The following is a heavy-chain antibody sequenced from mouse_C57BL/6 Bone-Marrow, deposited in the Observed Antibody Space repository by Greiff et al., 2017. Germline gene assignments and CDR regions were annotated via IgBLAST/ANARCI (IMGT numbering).Heavy chain of an antibody. CDR2: INPGSGGT. J-gene: IGHJ4*01. CDR1: GYAFTNYL. Sequence: QVQLKQSGAELVRPGTSVKVSCKASGYAFTNYLIEWVKQRPGQGLEWVGVINPGSGGTNYNEKYKGKATLTADNSSSTAYMQLSSLTSEDTAVFFCARGDYDYNYYAMDYGGQGTSVTVSS. CDR3: ARGDYDYNYYAMDY. D-gene: IGHD2-4*01. V-gene: IGHV1-54*01.